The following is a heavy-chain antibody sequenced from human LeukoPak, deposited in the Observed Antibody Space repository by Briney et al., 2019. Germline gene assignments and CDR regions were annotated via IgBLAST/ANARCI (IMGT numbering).Heavy chain of an antibody. D-gene: IGHD6-13*01. J-gene: IGHJ4*02. V-gene: IGHV1-2*06. CDR1: GYTFTAYF. CDR2: INPNNGGT. Sequence: ASVKVSCKASGYTFTAYFIHWVRQAPGQGLEWMGRINPNNGGTDYAQKFQGRVTMTRDTSISTAYMELSRLRSDDTAVYYCARGEAAAGSSNNWGQGTLVTVSS. CDR3: ARGEAAAGSSNN.